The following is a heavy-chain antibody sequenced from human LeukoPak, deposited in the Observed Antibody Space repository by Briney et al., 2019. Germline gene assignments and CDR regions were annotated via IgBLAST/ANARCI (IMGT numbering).Heavy chain of an antibody. CDR1: GGTFSSYA. D-gene: IGHD4-17*01. CDR2: IIPIFGTA. CDR3: ARVPPTVTAGRYYYCYMDV. Sequence: SVKVSCKASGGTFSSYAISWVRQAPGQGLEWMGGIIPIFGTANYAQKFQGRVTITADESTSTAYMELSSLRSEDTAVYYCARVPPTVTAGRYYYCYMDVWGKGTTVTVSS. V-gene: IGHV1-69*13. J-gene: IGHJ6*03.